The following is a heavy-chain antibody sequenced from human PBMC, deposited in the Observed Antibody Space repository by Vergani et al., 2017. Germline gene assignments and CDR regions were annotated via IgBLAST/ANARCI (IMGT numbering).Heavy chain of an antibody. V-gene: IGHV3-30*04. CDR3: AKDDGIAAAGTPPYTGIDY. CDR1: GFTFSSYA. D-gene: IGHD6-13*01. J-gene: IGHJ4*02. CDR2: ISYDGSNK. Sequence: QVQLVESGGGVVQPGRSLRLSCAASGFTFSSYAMHWVRQAPGKGLEWVAVISYDGSNKYYADSVKGRFTISRDNSKNTLYLQMNSLRAEDTAVYYCAKDDGIAAAGTPPYTGIDYWGQGTLVTVSS.